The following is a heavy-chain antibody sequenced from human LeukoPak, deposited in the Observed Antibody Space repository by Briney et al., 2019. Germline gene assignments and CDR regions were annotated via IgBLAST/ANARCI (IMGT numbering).Heavy chain of an antibody. CDR3: AKGSGSYYMINIYYYGMDV. D-gene: IGHD1-26*01. Sequence: HPGGSLRLSCAASGFTFSSYAMSWVRQAPGKGLEWVSAISGSGGSTYYADSVKGRFTISRDNSKNTLYLQMNSLRAEDTAVYYCAKGSGSYYMINIYYYGMDVWGQGTTVTVSS. CDR2: ISGSGGST. J-gene: IGHJ6*02. V-gene: IGHV3-23*01. CDR1: GFTFSSYA.